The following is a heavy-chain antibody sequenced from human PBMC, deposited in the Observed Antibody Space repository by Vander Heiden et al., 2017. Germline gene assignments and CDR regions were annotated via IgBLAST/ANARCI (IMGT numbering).Heavy chain of an antibody. D-gene: IGHD3-22*01. J-gene: IGHJ3*02. CDR2: IYYSGST. CDR3: ARDDSSGPAAFDI. CDR1: GGSISSYY. Sequence: QVQLQESGPGLVKPSETLSLTGTVSGGSISSYYWSWIRQPPGKGLEWIGYIYYSGSTNYNPSLKSRVTISVDTSKNQFSLKLSSVTAADTAVYYCARDDSSGPAAFDIWGQGTMVTVSS. V-gene: IGHV4-59*01.